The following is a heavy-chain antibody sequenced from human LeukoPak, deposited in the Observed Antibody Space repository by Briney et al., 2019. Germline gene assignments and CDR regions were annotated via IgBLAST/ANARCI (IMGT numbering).Heavy chain of an antibody. V-gene: IGHV4-39*01. J-gene: IGHJ4*02. D-gene: IGHD2-21*01. Sequence: PSETLSLTCSVSGGSISNNNYSWGWIRQPPGKGLEWIGSIYNSGSTYYNPSLKSRVTVSVDRTKNQFSLKLNSVTAADTAVYYCARHVASYDFDYWGQGTLVTVSS. CDR3: ARHVASYDFDY. CDR2: IYNSGST. CDR1: GGSISNNNYS.